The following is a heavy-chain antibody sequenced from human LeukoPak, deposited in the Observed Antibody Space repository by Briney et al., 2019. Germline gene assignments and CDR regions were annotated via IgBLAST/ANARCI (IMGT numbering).Heavy chain of an antibody. CDR3: AKDMTAYSSSWYYFDY. V-gene: IGHV3-23*01. J-gene: IGHJ4*02. CDR2: IGGSGGPT. Sequence: PGGSLRLSCAASGFTFDDYAMHWVRQAPGKGLEWVSGIGGSGGPTYYADSVKGRFTISRDNSKNTLYLQMDSLRGEDTAVYYCAKDMTAYSSSWYYFDYWGQGTLVTVSS. D-gene: IGHD6-13*01. CDR1: GFTFDDYA.